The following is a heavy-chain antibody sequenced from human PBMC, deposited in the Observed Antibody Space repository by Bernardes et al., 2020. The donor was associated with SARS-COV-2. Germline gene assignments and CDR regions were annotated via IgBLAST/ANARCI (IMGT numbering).Heavy chain of an antibody. Sequence: GSLRLSCAASGFTFSGYWMHWVRQAPGKGLVWVSRINSDGGSATYADSVKGRFIISRDNAKNTLYLQMNSLRAEDTAVYYCARGYCSTTSCIFDYWGQGTLVTVSS. V-gene: IGHV3-74*03. D-gene: IGHD2-2*01. CDR2: INSDGGSA. CDR3: ARGYCSTTSCIFDY. CDR1: GFTFSGYW. J-gene: IGHJ4*02.